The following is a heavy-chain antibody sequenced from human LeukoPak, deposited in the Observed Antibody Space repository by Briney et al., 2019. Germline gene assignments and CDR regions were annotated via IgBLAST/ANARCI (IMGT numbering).Heavy chain of an antibody. Sequence: SETLSLTCAVYGGSFSGYYWSWIRQPPGKGLEWIGEINHSGSTNYNPSLKSRVTISVDTSKNQFSLKLSSVTAADTAVYYCARASIVAPRYFDYWGQGTLVTVSS. CDR3: ARASIVAPRYFDY. D-gene: IGHD3-22*01. CDR1: GGSFSGYY. J-gene: IGHJ4*02. CDR2: INHSGST. V-gene: IGHV4-34*01.